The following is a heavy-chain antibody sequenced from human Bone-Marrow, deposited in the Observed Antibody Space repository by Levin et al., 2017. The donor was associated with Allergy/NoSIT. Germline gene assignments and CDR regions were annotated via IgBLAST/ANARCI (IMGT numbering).Heavy chain of an antibody. V-gene: IGHV4-34*01. CDR2: INQGGST. D-gene: IGHD6-19*01. J-gene: IGHJ5*02. Sequence: HSQTLSLTCGVYGGSLRAYYWSWIRQPPGKGLEWIGQINQGGSTNYNPSLKSRATMSVDTSKNQFSLRLTSVTAADTGVYFCARGKQWLPLSGFDPWGQGALVTVSS. CDR3: ARGKQWLPLSGFDP. CDR1: GGSLRAYY.